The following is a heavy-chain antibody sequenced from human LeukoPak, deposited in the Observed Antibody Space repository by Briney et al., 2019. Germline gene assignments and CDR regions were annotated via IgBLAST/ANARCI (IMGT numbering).Heavy chain of an antibody. D-gene: IGHD1-1*01. CDR1: GYTFTSYD. CDR3: ARGERGQSRSDN. V-gene: IGHV1-8*01. Sequence: GASVKVSCKASGYTFTSYDITWVRQATGQGLEWMGWMNPNSGNTGYAQYFQGRVTLTSNTPISTAYMELSSLTSEDTAVYYCARGERGQSRSDNWGQGTLVTVSS. CDR2: MNPNSGNT. J-gene: IGHJ4*02.